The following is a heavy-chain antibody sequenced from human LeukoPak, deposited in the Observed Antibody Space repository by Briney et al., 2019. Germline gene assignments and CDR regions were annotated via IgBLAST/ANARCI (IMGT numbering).Heavy chain of an antibody. CDR3: AKDRHNWGLDY. D-gene: IGHD7-27*01. V-gene: IGHV3-21*04. CDR1: GFSFSSYS. Sequence: GGSLRLSCAASGFSFSSYSMNWVRQAPGKGLEWVSSISGGSSFIYYADSVKGRFTISRDNAKNSLYLQMNSLRAEDAAVYYCAKDRHNWGLDYWGQGTLVTVSS. J-gene: IGHJ4*02. CDR2: ISGGSSFI.